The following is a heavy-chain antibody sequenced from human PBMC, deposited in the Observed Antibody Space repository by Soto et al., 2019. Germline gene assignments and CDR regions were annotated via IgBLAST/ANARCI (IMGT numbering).Heavy chain of an antibody. V-gene: IGHV3-23*01. CDR2: ISDSGGST. Sequence: EVQLLESGGGLVQPGGSLRVSCEASRFTFSNYAMTWVRQAPGRGLEWVSTISDSGGSTHYADSVKGRFTISRDNSKNTLYLQMNSLRAEDTAVYYCANGWFGELTPYYYMDVWGKGTTVTVSS. D-gene: IGHD3-10*01. J-gene: IGHJ6*03. CDR1: RFTFSNYA. CDR3: ANGWFGELTPYYYMDV.